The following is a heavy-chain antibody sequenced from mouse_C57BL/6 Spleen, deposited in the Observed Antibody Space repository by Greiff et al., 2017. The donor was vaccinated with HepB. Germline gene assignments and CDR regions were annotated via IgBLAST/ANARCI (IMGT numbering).Heavy chain of an antibody. CDR1: GYSITSGYY. CDR2: ISYDGSN. CDR3: AREGNSGTWFAY. J-gene: IGHJ3*01. Sequence: EVQLQESGPGLVKPSQSLSLTCSVTGYSITSGYYWNWIRQFPGNQLEWMGYISYDGSNNYNPSLKNRISITRETSKNQFFLKLNSVTTEDTATYYCAREGNSGTWFAYWGQGTLVTVSA. V-gene: IGHV3-6*01. D-gene: IGHD2-1*01.